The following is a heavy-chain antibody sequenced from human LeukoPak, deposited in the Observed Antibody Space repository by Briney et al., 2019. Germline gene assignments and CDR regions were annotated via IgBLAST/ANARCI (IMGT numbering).Heavy chain of an antibody. V-gene: IGHV3-48*03. D-gene: IGHD5-12*01. CDR1: GFTFSSYE. Sequence: PGGSLRLSCAASGFTFSSYEMNWVRQAPGKGLEWVSYISSSGSTIYYADSVKGRFTISRDNAKNSLYLQMNSLRAEDTAVYYCARGGNSGYDLYYWGQGTLVTVSS. J-gene: IGHJ4*02. CDR3: ARGGNSGYDLYY. CDR2: ISSSGSTI.